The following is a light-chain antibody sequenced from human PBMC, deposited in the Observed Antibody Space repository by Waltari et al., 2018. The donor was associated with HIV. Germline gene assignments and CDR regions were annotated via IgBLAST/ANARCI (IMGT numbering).Light chain of an antibody. J-gene: IGKJ3*01. CDR1: QTVNNK. CDR3: QQIFSYPLT. Sequence: DIQMTQSPSSLSASVGDSVTITCRASQTVNNKLNWYQQKPGEAPKVVIYDASTLQSGVPSRFRGGGSWTDFTLTITSLQLDDFATYFCQQIFSYPLTFGPGTKVDI. V-gene: IGKV1-39*01. CDR2: DAS.